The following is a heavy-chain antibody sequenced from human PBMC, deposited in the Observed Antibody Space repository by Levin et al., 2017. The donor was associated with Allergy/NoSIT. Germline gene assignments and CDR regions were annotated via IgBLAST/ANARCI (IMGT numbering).Heavy chain of an antibody. CDR3: ARCGSLDPAYYYYMDV. D-gene: IGHD3/OR15-3a*01. V-gene: IGHV4-59*08. CDR1: GGSISSYY. CDR2: IYYSGST. J-gene: IGHJ6*03. Sequence: SETLSLTCTVSGGSISSYYWSWIRQPPGKGLEWIGYIYYSGSTNYNPSLKSRVTISVDTSKNQFSLKLSSVTAADTAVYYCARCGSLDPAYYYYMDVWGKGTTVTVSS.